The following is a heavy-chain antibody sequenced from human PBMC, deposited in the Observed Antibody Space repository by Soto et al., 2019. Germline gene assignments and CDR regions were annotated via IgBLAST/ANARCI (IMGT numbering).Heavy chain of an antibody. V-gene: IGHV1-46*01. Sequence: QVQLVQSGAEVKKPGASVKVSCKASGYILTTYSMHWVRQAPGQGLEWMGVINPSSGRTSYAPKFQGRVTTTGDTSTSAVYMELSSLRPEDTAVYYCARDRGARLLIYGMDVWGQGTTVTVSS. D-gene: IGHD6-25*01. CDR1: GYILTTYS. CDR2: INPSSGRT. CDR3: ARDRGARLLIYGMDV. J-gene: IGHJ6*02.